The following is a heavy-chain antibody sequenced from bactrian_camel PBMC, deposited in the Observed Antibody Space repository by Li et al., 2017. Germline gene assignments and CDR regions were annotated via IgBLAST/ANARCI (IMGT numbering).Heavy chain of an antibody. CDR2: INSGGGTT. J-gene: IGHJ6*01. CDR3: AARSVGWCPLFEHWLGKRAYTPGGYFAN. D-gene: IGHD1*01. CDR1: GFTFSEYA. V-gene: IGHV3S40*01. Sequence: VQLVESGGGLVQPGGSLRLSCAASGFTFSEYAMNWVRQAPGKGLEWVSEINSGGGTTYYATSVKGRFTISRDNAKNTVYLQLNNLKTEDTAMYYCAARSVGWCPLFEHWLGKRAYTPGGYFANLGQGTQVTDS.